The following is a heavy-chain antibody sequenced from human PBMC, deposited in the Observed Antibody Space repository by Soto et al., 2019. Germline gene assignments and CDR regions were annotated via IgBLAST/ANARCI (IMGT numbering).Heavy chain of an antibody. J-gene: IGHJ4*02. Sequence: PSETLSLTCTVSGGSISSYYWSWIRQPPGKGLEWIGYIYYSGSTNYNPSLKSRVTISVDTSKNQFSLKLSSVTAADTAVYYCARDREAVALDYWGQGTLVTVSS. CDR2: IYYSGST. V-gene: IGHV4-59*01. CDR1: GGSISSYY. D-gene: IGHD6-19*01. CDR3: ARDREAVALDY.